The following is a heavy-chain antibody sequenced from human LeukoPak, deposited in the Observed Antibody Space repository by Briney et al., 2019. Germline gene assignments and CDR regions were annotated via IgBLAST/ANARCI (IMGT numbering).Heavy chain of an antibody. Sequence: PGGPLRLSCAASGFIFSSYGMHWVRQAPGKGLEYVSAISTNGDSTYYADSVKGRFTISRDNSKNTLFLQMGSLRADDMAVYYCARWGSTSCYDYWGQGTLVTVSS. D-gene: IGHD2-2*01. V-gene: IGHV3-64*02. CDR2: ISTNGDST. CDR3: ARWGSTSCYDY. CDR1: GFIFSSYG. J-gene: IGHJ4*02.